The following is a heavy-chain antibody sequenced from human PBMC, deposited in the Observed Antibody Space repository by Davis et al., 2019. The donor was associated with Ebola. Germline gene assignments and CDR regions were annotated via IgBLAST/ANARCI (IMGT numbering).Heavy chain of an antibody. CDR3: ARGVGVTAIHLHY. J-gene: IGHJ4*02. D-gene: IGHD2-21*02. CDR2: INPSGGST. CDR1: GGTFSSSS. Sequence: ASVKVSCKASGGTFSSSSLSWVRQAPGQGLEWVGIINPSGGSTSYAQKFQGRVTMTRDTSTSTVYMELSSMRSEDTAVYYCARGVGVTAIHLHYWGQGTLVTVSS. V-gene: IGHV1-46*01.